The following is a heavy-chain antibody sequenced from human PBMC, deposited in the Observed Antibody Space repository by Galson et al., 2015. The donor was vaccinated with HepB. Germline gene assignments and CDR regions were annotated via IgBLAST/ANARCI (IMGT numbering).Heavy chain of an antibody. Sequence: SLRLSCAASGFTFSSYAMHWVRQAPGKGLEWVAVISYDGSNKYYADSVKGRFTISRDNSKNTLYLQMNSLRAEDTAVYYCASELPSSITIFGVVTGGWFDPWGQGTLVTVSS. V-gene: IGHV3-30-3*01. CDR1: GFTFSSYA. D-gene: IGHD3-3*01. J-gene: IGHJ5*02. CDR2: ISYDGSNK. CDR3: ASELPSSITIFGVVTGGWFDP.